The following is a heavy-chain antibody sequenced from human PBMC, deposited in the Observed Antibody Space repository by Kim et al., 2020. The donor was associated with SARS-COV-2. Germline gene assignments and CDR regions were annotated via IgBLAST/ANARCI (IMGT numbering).Heavy chain of an antibody. CDR3: ARGGGGRIAARSHWFDA. CDR2: INPSGGST. D-gene: IGHD6-6*01. V-gene: IGHV1-46*01. J-gene: IGHJ5*02. Sequence: ASVKVSCKASGYTFTSYYMHWVRQAPGQGLEWMGIINPSGGSTSYAQKFQGRVTMTRDTSTTTVYMELSSLRSEDTAVYYCARGGGGRIAARSHWFDAWGQGTLVTVSS. CDR1: GYTFTSYY.